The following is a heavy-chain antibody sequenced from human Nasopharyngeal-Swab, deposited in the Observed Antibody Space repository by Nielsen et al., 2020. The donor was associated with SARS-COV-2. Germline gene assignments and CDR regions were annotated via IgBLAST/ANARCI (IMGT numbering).Heavy chain of an antibody. CDR3: VRSSSWYYFDY. J-gene: IGHJ4*02. CDR1: GDSIASSTFY. D-gene: IGHD6-13*01. Sequence: SETLFTCTVSGDSIASSTFYWGWIRQPPGKGLEGIGDNYYNGKTYPNPSLKSRLTKSVDKSKNQFSLQLSSVTAADTAVYYCVRSSSWYYFDYWAQGTQVTVSS. CDR2: NYYNGKT. V-gene: IGHV4-39*01.